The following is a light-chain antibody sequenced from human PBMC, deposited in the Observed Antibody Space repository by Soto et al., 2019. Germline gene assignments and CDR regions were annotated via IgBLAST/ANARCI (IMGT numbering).Light chain of an antibody. Sequence: EIVLTQSPGTLSLSPGERATLSCRASQSVSSNYLAWYQQKPGQAPRLLIYAASSRATGIPDGFSGSGSGTDFTLTISRLEPEDFAVYYCQQYGNSPWTFGQGTKVEIK. V-gene: IGKV3-20*01. CDR3: QQYGNSPWT. J-gene: IGKJ1*01. CDR2: AAS. CDR1: QSVSSNY.